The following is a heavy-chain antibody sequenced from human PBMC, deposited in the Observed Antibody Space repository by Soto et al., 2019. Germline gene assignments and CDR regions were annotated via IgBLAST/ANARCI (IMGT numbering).Heavy chain of an antibody. V-gene: IGHV3-30*18. D-gene: IGHD3-9*01. CDR3: VKNSYYDILTGFDYFDY. J-gene: IGHJ4*02. CDR1: GFTFSRYG. Sequence: VKLVESGGGVVQPGGSLRLSCAASGFTFSRYGMHWVRQAPGKGLEWVAVMSYDGSNKWYADSVKGRFNVSRDNSKNTLFLQMNSLRAEDTAVYYCVKNSYYDILTGFDYFDYWGQGAPVTVSS. CDR2: MSYDGSNK.